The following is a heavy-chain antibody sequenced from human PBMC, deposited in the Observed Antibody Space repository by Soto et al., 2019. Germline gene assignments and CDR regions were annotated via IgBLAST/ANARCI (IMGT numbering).Heavy chain of an antibody. CDR3: ARVGYGSSFIDY. Sequence: ASVKVSCKAFGYTFSTYGFGWVRQVPGQGLEWMGWISVYNGNTNYAQSFQGRITMTTDTSTSTVYMELGSLKSDDTAVYYCARVGYGSSFIDYWGQ. J-gene: IGHJ4*02. CDR1: GYTFSTYG. D-gene: IGHD6-13*01. CDR2: ISVYNGNT. V-gene: IGHV1-18*01.